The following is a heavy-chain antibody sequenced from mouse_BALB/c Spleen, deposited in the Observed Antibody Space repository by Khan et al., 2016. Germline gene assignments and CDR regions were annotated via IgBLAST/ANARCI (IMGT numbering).Heavy chain of an antibody. CDR3: ARSDYGNKDAMDY. CDR1: GYSITSDYA. J-gene: IGHJ4*01. D-gene: IGHD1-1*01. Sequence: EVQLQESGPGLVKPSQSLSLTCTVTGYSITSDYAWNWIRQFPGNRLEWMGYIRYSGSTSYNPSLKSRISITRDTSKNQFFLQLNSVTSEDTATYYCARSDYGNKDAMDYWGQGTSVTVSS. V-gene: IGHV3-2*02. CDR2: IRYSGST.